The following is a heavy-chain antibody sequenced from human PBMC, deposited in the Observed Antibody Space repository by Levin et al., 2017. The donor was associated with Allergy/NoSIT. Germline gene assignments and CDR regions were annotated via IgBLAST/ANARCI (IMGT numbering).Heavy chain of an antibody. CDR1: GYTFTSYY. J-gene: IGHJ6*02. CDR3: ARGEPKWELRYYYGMDV. V-gene: IGHV1-46*01. CDR2: INPSGGST. D-gene: IGHD1-26*01. Sequence: ASVKVSCKASGYTFTSYYMHWVRQAPGQGLEWMGIINPSGGSTSYAQKFQGRVTMTRDTSTSTVYMELSSLRSEDTAVYYCARGEPKWELRYYYGMDVWGQGTTVTVSS.